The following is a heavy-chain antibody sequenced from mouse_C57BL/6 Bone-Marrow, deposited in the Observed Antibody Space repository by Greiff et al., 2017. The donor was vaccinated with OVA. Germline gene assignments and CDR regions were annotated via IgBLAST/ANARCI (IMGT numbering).Heavy chain of an antibody. J-gene: IGHJ2*01. CDR2: INPGSGGT. CDR1: VYAFTNYL. CDR3: AVTTVVAIDY. Sequence: VQLQESGAELVRPGTSVKVSCKASVYAFTNYLIEWVKQRPGQGLEWIGVINPGSGGTNYNEKFKGKATLTADKSSSTAYMQLSSLTSEDSAVYFCAVTTVVAIDYWGQGTTLTVSS. D-gene: IGHD1-1*01. V-gene: IGHV1-54*01.